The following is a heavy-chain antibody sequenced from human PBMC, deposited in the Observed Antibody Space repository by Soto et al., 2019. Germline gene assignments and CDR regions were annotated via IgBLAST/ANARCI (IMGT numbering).Heavy chain of an antibody. CDR3: VKDGGYCSSTSCYSPRNHYFDS. D-gene: IGHD2-2*01. CDR2: IKFDGSEK. J-gene: IGHJ4*02. Sequence: PGGSLRLSCAASGFTFGDYWMSWVRQAPGQGPEWVANIKFDGSEKQYVDSVKGRFSISRDNSRNSLFLQMNRLRAGDTAVYYCVKDGGYCSSTSCYSPRNHYFDSWGQGTLVTVSS. CDR1: GFTFGDYW. V-gene: IGHV3-7*03.